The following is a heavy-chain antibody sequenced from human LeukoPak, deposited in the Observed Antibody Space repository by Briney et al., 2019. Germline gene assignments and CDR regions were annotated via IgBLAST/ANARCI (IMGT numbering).Heavy chain of an antibody. Sequence: SETLSLTCDVSGGSISSSNWWSWVRQTPGKGLEWIGEIYHSGSTNYNPSLKSRVTISVDKSKKQFSLRLSSVTAADTAVYYCARVARYCSGGSCYPNWFDPWGQGTLVTVSP. CDR3: ARVARYCSGGSCYPNWFDP. V-gene: IGHV4-4*02. CDR2: IYHSGST. D-gene: IGHD2-15*01. J-gene: IGHJ5*02. CDR1: GGSISSSNW.